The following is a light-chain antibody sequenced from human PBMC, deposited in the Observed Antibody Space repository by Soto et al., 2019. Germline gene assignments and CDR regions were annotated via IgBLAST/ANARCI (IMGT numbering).Light chain of an antibody. J-gene: IGKJ1*01. CDR1: QSLGIW. CDR3: QEYNSYSGT. V-gene: IGKV1-5*01. CDR2: DAS. Sequence: DIQMTQSPSTLSAYVGDRVTITCRASQSLGIWLAWHQQKPGKAPKLLIYDASTLKSGVPSRFSGSGSGTKFTLTISSLQPDDFATYYCQEYNSYSGTFGQGTKVDI.